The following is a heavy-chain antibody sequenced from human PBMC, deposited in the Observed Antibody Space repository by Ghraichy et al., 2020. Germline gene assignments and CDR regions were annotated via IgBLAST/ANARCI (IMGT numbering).Heavy chain of an antibody. CDR2: IYYSGST. CDR1: GGSIRSYY. J-gene: IGHJ4*02. V-gene: IGHV4-59*01. D-gene: IGHD4-17*01. Sequence: SETLSLTCTVSGGSIRSYYWSWIRQPPGKGLEWIGYIYYSGSTNYNPSLKSRVTISVDTSKNQFSLKLSSVTAADTAMYYCARAPNDYGMRDSRYFDYWGQGILVPVSS. CDR3: ARAPNDYGMRDSRYFDY.